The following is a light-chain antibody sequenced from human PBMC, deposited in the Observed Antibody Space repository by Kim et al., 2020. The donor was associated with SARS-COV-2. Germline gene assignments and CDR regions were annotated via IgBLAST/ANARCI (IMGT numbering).Light chain of an antibody. CDR3: QQSYSSPVT. J-gene: IGKJ4*01. Sequence: ASDGDRVTITCRASRRISTYVNWYQLKAGKAPQLRIFAAFSLQSGVPTMLSGSGSGTDFTLTISGLHPEDFATYYCQQSYSSPVTFGGGTKVDIK. V-gene: IGKV1-39*01. CDR2: AAF. CDR1: RRISTY.